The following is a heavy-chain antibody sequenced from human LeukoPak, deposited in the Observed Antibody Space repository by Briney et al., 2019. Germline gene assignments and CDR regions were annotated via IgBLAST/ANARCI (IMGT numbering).Heavy chain of an antibody. CDR1: GGSINSYY. V-gene: IGHV4-4*07. J-gene: IGHJ6*02. CDR3: ARGGLIGVDV. Sequence: SETLSLTCTDSGGSINSYYWSWIRQPAGKGLEWIGRIYASGSTNYNPSLKSRVTMSVDTSKNQFSLKLSSVTAADTAVYYCARGGLIGVDVWGQGTTVTVSS. CDR2: IYASGST.